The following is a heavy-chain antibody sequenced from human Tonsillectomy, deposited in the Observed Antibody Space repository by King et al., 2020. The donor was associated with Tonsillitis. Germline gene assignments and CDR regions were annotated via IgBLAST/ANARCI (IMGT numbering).Heavy chain of an antibody. CDR1: GGSISSYY. V-gene: IGHV4-4*07. D-gene: IGHD7-27*01. CDR2: IDTSVST. CDR3: ARGGDGRWAFDI. J-gene: IGHJ3*02. Sequence: QLQESGPGLVKPSETLSLTCTVSGGSISSYYWSWIRQPAGKGLEWIVRIDTSVSTNYNPSLKSRVTMSVATSKNQFSLKLSSVTAADTAVYYCARGGDGRWAFDIWGQGTMVTVSS.